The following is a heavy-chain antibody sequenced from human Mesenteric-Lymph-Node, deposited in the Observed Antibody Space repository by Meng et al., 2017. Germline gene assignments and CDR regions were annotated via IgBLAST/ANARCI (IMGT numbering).Heavy chain of an antibody. CDR3: ARAAIITMVRGVMGYFDY. J-gene: IGHJ4*02. Sequence: SETLSLTCAVSGDSFSSSNWWSWLRQPPGKGLEWIGEIYCSGSTNYNPSLKSRVTMSIDKSKNHFTLSLTSVTAADTAVYYCARAAIITMVRGVMGYFDYWGQGTLVTVSS. CDR2: IYCSGST. D-gene: IGHD3-10*01. V-gene: IGHV4-4*02. CDR1: GDSFSSSNW.